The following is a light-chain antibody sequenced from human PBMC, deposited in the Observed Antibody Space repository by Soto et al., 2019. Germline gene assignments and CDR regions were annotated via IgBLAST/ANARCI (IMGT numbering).Light chain of an antibody. CDR1: NIGSKS. V-gene: IGLV3-21*04. CDR3: QVWDSSSDHPGVV. J-gene: IGLJ2*01. CDR2: YDS. Sequence: SYELTQPPSVSVAPGKTARITCGGNNIGSKSVHWYQQKPGQAPVLVIYYDSDRASGIPERFSGSNSGNTATLTIRRVEAGDEAYYYCQVWDSSSDHPGVVFGGGTKLTVL.